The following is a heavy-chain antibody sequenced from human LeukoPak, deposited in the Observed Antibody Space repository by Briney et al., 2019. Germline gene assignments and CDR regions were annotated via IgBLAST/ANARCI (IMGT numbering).Heavy chain of an antibody. J-gene: IGHJ6*02. Sequence: GGSLRLSCAASGFTFSSYSMNWVRQAPGKGLEWVSSISSSGSTIYYADSVKGRFTISRDNAKNSLYLQMNSLRAEDTAVYYCARDLHMLPDNVWGQGTTVTVSS. CDR1: GFTFSSYS. CDR3: ARDLHMLPDNV. D-gene: IGHD2-8*01. CDR2: ISSSGSTI. V-gene: IGHV3-21*04.